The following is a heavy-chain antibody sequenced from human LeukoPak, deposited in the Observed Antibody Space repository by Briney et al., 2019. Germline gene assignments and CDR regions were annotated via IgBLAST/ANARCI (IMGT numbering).Heavy chain of an antibody. V-gene: IGHV4-39*07. CDR3: ARERGGYNYWYFDL. CDR1: GGSISSSSYY. Sequence: SETLSLTCTVSGGSISSSSYYWGWIRQPPGKGLEWIGRIYTSGSTNYNPSLKSRVTISVDTSKNQFSLKLSSVTAADTAVYYCARERGGYNYWYFDLWGRGTLVTVSS. J-gene: IGHJ2*01. D-gene: IGHD5-24*01. CDR2: IYTSGST.